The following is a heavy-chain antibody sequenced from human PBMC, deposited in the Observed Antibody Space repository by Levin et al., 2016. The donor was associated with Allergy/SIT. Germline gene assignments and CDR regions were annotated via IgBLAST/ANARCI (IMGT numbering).Heavy chain of an antibody. Sequence: WIRQPPGKGLEWIGSIYYSGSTYYNPSLKSRVTISVDTSKNQFSLKLSSVTAADTAVYYCASLSRDGYNYVSGAFDIWGQGTMVTVSS. J-gene: IGHJ3*02. D-gene: IGHD5-24*01. V-gene: IGHV4-39*01. CDR3: ASLSRDGYNYVSGAFDI. CDR2: IYYSGST.